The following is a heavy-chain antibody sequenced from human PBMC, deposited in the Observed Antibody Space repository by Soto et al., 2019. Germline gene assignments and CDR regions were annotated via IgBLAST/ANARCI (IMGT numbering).Heavy chain of an antibody. V-gene: IGHV3-33*01. J-gene: IGHJ6*02. CDR1: GFTFSSYG. CDR2: IWYDGSNK. Sequence: PGGSLRLSCAASGFTFSSYGMHWVRQAPGKGLEWVAVIWYDGSNKYYADSVKGRFTISRDNSKNTLYLQMNSLRAEDTAVYYCARDRDSSSKSWYYYYYGMDVWGQGTTVTVSS. D-gene: IGHD6-13*01. CDR3: ARDRDSSSKSWYYYYYGMDV.